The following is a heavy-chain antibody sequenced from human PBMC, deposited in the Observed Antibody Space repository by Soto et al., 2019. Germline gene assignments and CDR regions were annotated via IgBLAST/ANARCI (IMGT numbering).Heavy chain of an antibody. Sequence: NPSETLSLTCAVYGGSFSGYYWSWIRQPPGKGLEWIGEINHSGSTNYNPSLKSRVTISVDTSKNQFSLKLSSVTAADTAVYYCARGEIGITGTTRNYYFDYWGQGTLVTVSS. D-gene: IGHD1-7*01. CDR3: ARGEIGITGTTRNYYFDY. J-gene: IGHJ4*02. CDR1: GGSFSGYY. CDR2: INHSGST. V-gene: IGHV4-34*01.